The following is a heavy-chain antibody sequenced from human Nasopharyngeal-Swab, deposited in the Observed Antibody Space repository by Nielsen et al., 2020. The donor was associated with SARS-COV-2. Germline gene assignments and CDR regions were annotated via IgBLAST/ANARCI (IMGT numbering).Heavy chain of an antibody. CDR1: GGSNSNYH. CDR2: IYYSGST. CDR3: ARRGEGYGDYLDY. D-gene: IGHD4-17*01. Sequence: SETLSLTCSVSGGSNSNYHWNLIRQPPGKGLGWIGYIYYSGSTNYNPSLKSRVTISVDTSKNQFSLKLSSVTAADTAVYYCARRGEGYGDYLDYWGQGTLVTVSS. J-gene: IGHJ4*02. V-gene: IGHV4-59*08.